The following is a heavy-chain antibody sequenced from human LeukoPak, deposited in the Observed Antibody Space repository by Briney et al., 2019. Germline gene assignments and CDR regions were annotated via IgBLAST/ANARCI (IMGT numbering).Heavy chain of an antibody. J-gene: IGHJ3*02. V-gene: IGHV4-4*02. CDR2: IYHSGST. Sequence: SETLSLTCAVSGGSISSSNWWSWIRQPPGKGLEWIGEIYHSGSTNYNPSLKSRVTISVDKSKTQFSLKLSSVTAADTAVYYCARVGVGYFDSSDYYRPDAFDIWGQGTMVTVSS. CDR3: ARVGVGYFDSSDYYRPDAFDI. D-gene: IGHD3-22*01. CDR1: GGSISSSNW.